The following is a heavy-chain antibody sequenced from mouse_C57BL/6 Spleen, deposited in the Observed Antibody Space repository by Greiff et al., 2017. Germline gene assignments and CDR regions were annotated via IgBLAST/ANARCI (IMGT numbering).Heavy chain of an antibody. CDR3: ARSARSDWYFDV. Sequence: QVQLKQSGPELVKPGASVKLSCKASGYTFTNYWMHWVKQRHGRGLEWIGRIDPNRGGTRYNEKFKGKATLTVDKPSSTAYMELRSLTSEDSAVYYCARSARSDWYFDVWGTGTTVTVSS. J-gene: IGHJ1*03. D-gene: IGHD6-1*01. V-gene: IGHV1-72*01. CDR2: IDPNRGGT. CDR1: GYTFTNYW.